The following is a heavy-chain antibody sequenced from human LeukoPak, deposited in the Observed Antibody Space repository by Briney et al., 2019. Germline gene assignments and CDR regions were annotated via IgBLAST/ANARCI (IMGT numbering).Heavy chain of an antibody. CDR3: ANLCGGDCKALDAFDI. D-gene: IGHD2-21*02. J-gene: IGHJ3*02. V-gene: IGHV1-2*06. CDR1: GYTFTGYS. CDR2: INPNSGGT. Sequence: ASVKVSCKASGYTFTGYSMHWVRQAPGQGLEWMGRINPNSGGTNYAQKFQGRVTMTRDTSISTAYMELSRLRSDDTAVYYCANLCGGDCKALDAFDIWGQGTMVTVSS.